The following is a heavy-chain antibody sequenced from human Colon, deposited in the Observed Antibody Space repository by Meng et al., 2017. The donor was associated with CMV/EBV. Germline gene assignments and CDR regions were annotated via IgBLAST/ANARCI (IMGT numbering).Heavy chain of an antibody. CDR2: IYFSGNT. V-gene: IGHV4-59*01. D-gene: IGHD2-15*01. Sequence: SETLSLTCTVSGGSFSNYQWNWIRQPPGKGLEWIGYIYFSGNTNYNPSLQSRVTMSVDTSKNQFSLRLQSVTAADTALYYCARGDCSGGGCYYFDSWGQGSLVTVSS. CDR1: GGSFSNYQ. CDR3: ARGDCSGGGCYYFDS. J-gene: IGHJ4*02.